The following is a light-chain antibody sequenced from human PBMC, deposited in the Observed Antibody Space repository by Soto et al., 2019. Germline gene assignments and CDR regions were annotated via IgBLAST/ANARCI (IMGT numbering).Light chain of an antibody. Sequence: DIQMTQSPSTLSASVGDRVTVTCRASQSINSWLAWYQQKPGKVPKLLIYAASTLQSGVPSRFSGSGSGTDFTLTISSLQPEDVATYYCQKYNSAPRVTFGQGTRLEIK. J-gene: IGKJ5*01. CDR1: QSINSW. CDR2: AAS. CDR3: QKYNSAPRVT. V-gene: IGKV1-27*01.